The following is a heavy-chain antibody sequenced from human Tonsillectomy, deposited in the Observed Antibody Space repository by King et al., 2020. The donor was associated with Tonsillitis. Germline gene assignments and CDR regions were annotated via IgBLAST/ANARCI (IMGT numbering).Heavy chain of an antibody. J-gene: IGHJ6*03. CDR1: GFTFSSYA. CDR3: ATADTAMVFPYYYMDV. Sequence: VQLVESGGGLVQPGGSLRLSCAASGFTFSSYAMSWVRQAPGKGLEWVSAISGSGGSTYYADSVKGRFTISRDNSKNTLYLQMNSLRAEDTAVYYCATADTAMVFPYYYMDVWGKGTTVTVSS. D-gene: IGHD5-18*01. CDR2: ISGSGGST. V-gene: IGHV3-23*04.